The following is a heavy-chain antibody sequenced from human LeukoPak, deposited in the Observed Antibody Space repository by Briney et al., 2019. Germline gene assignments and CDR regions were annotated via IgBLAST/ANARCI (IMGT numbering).Heavy chain of an antibody. CDR1: GFTFSSYG. J-gene: IGHJ4*02. CDR2: IRYDGSNK. D-gene: IGHD3-10*01. CDR3: AKDPLWFGESFGFDY. Sequence: GGSLRLSCAASGFTFSSYGMHWVRQAPGKGLEWVAFIRYDGSNKYYADSVKGRFTISRDNSKNTLYLQMNSLRAEDTAVYYCAKDPLWFGESFGFDYWGQGTLVTVFS. V-gene: IGHV3-30*02.